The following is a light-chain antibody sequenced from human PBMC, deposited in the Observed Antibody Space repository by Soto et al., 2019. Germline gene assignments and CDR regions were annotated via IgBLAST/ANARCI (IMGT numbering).Light chain of an antibody. V-gene: IGKV1-39*01. CDR3: QQGYSSPHSIT. Sequence: DIQMAQSPSSLSASVGDTVTITCRASQSIGSHLNWYQQKAGKAPKVLIYGASSLQGGVPSRFTGSGSGTAFTLTISTLQPDDFATYYCQQGYSSPHSITFGQGTLLDIK. J-gene: IGKJ5*01. CDR1: QSIGSH. CDR2: GAS.